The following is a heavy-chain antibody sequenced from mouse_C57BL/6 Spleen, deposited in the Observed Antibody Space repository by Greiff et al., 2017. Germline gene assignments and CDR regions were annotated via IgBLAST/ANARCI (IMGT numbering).Heavy chain of an antibody. CDR2: IYPSDSET. V-gene: IGHV1-61*01. Sequence: VKLQESGAELVRPGSSVKLSCKASGYTFTSYWMDWVKQRPGQGLEWIGNIYPSDSETHYNQKFKDKATLTVDKSSSTAYMQLSSLTSEDSAVYYCARSLYSNYLDYWGQGTTLTVSS. CDR3: ARSLYSNYLDY. D-gene: IGHD2-5*01. CDR1: GYTFTSYW. J-gene: IGHJ2*01.